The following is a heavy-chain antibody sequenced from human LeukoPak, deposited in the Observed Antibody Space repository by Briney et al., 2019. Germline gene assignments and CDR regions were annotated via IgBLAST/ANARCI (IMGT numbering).Heavy chain of an antibody. CDR3: AKGRGYSSSQGYYFDC. Sequence: GGSLRLSCAASGFTFSTYAMTWVRQAPGKGLEWVSAISGSGGSPHYADSVKGRFTISRDNSKNTLYLQMNSLRVEDTAVYYCAKGRGYSSSQGYYFDCWGQGTLVTVSS. CDR1: GFTFSTYA. D-gene: IGHD6-13*01. V-gene: IGHV3-23*01. CDR2: ISGSGGSP. J-gene: IGHJ4*02.